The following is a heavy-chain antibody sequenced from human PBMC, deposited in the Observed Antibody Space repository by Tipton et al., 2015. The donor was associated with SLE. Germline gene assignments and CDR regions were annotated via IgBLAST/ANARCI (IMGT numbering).Heavy chain of an antibody. J-gene: IGHJ4*02. Sequence: GSLRLSCAASGFTFSNYAMSWVRPAPGKGLEWVSAITGGGDRTYYIDSVKGRFTISRDNSKNSLYLQMNGLRAEDTAVYYCARSPVDYWNGYSAWGQGTLVAVSS. V-gene: IGHV3-23*01. CDR1: GFTFSNYA. D-gene: IGHD3-3*01. CDR3: ARSPVDYWNGYSA. CDR2: ITGGGDRT.